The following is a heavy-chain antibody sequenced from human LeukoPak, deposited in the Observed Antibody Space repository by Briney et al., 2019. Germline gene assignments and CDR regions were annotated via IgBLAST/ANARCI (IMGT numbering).Heavy chain of an antibody. CDR1: GGTFSSYA. D-gene: IGHD3-10*01. J-gene: IGHJ4*02. V-gene: IGHV1-69*06. CDR2: IIPIFGTA. CDR3: ARQLPGLLWFGESPLDY. Sequence: SVKVSCKASGGTFSSYAISWVRQAPGQGLEWMGGIIPIFGTANYAQKFQGRVTITADKSTSTAYMELSSLRSEDTAVYYCARQLPGLLWFGESPLDYWGQGTLVTVSS.